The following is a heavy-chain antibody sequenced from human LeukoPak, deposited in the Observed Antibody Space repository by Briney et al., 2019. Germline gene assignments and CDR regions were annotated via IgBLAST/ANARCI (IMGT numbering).Heavy chain of an antibody. CDR3: ARERSTYAGAPENWFDP. J-gene: IGHJ5*02. Sequence: PSETLSLTCAVSGSSISSDGYSWSWIRQPPGKGLEWIGYIYYSGSTYYNPSLKSRVTISVDRSKTQFSLKLSSVTAADTAVYYCARERSTYAGAPENWFDPWGQGILVTVSS. CDR1: GSSISSDGYS. CDR2: IYYSGST. V-gene: IGHV4-30-2*01. D-gene: IGHD2-2*01.